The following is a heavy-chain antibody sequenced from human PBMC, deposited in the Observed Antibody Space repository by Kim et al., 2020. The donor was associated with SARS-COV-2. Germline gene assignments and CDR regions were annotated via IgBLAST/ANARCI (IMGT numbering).Heavy chain of an antibody. D-gene: IGHD6-13*01. CDR2: ISSNGGST. Sequence: GGSLRLSCSASGFTFSSYAMHWVRQAPGKGLEYVSAISSNGGSTYYADSVKGRFTISRDNSKNTLYLQMSSLRAEDTAVYYCVKDEYSSRWTPYGMDVWGQGTTVTVSS. V-gene: IGHV3-64D*06. CDR1: GFTFSSYA. CDR3: VKDEYSSRWTPYGMDV. J-gene: IGHJ6*02.